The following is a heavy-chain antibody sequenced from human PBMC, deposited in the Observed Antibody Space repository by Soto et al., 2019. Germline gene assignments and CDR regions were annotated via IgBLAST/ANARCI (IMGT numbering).Heavy chain of an antibody. D-gene: IGHD3-16*01. Sequence: ASVKVSCKASGYTFTSYGISWVRQAPGQGLEWMGWISAYNGNTNYAQKLQGRVTMTTDTSTSTAYMELRSLRSDDTAVYYCATGDDYIWGSYLPRGYYFDYWGQGTLVTVSS. CDR1: GYTFTSYG. CDR3: ATGDDYIWGSYLPRGYYFDY. V-gene: IGHV1-18*01. J-gene: IGHJ4*02. CDR2: ISAYNGNT.